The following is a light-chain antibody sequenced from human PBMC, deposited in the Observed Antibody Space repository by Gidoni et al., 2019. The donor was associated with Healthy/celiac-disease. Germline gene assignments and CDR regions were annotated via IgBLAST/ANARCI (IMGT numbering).Light chain of an antibody. CDR3: QALDRQTARV. Sequence: SYELTQPPSVSVSPGQTASITCPGDKLGEKYACWFQQEPGQSPVLVIYQDSKRPSGIPERFSGSHPGNTATLALSGNPGMDEADYFRQALDRQTARVFGGGTKLTVL. V-gene: IGLV3-1*01. CDR1: KLGEKY. J-gene: IGLJ3*02. CDR2: QDS.